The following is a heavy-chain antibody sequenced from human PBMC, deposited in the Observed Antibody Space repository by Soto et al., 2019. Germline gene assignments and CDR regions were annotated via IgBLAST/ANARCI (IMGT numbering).Heavy chain of an antibody. CDR3: ARNFDSGGYYSDY. V-gene: IGHV3-11*06. CDR2: ISSSAYT. J-gene: IGHJ4*02. D-gene: IGHD3-22*01. CDR1: GFPFSDYY. Sequence: LRLSCAASGFPFSDYYMSWIRQAPGEGLEWISYISSSAYTIYADSVKGRFTISRDNAKNSLFLQMTSLRVEDTAVYYCARNFDSGGYYSDYWGQGTLVTVSS.